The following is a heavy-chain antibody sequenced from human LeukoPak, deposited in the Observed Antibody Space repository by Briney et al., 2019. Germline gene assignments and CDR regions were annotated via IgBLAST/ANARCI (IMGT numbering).Heavy chain of an antibody. CDR2: ISGSGGNT. J-gene: IGHJ4*02. CDR3: ATNWNLDY. V-gene: IGHV3-23*01. D-gene: IGHD1-1*01. Sequence: GGSLRLSCAASGLTFRSYAMSWVRQAPGKGLECISVISGSGGNTYYADSVKGRFTISRDNSKNTLYLQIHSLRAEDTALYYCATNWNLDYWGQGTLVTVSS. CDR1: GLTFRSYA.